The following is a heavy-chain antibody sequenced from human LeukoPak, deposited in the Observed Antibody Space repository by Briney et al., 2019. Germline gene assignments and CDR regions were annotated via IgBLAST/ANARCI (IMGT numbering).Heavy chain of an antibody. V-gene: IGHV4-30-4*08. J-gene: IGHJ3*02. CDR2: IYDSGST. Sequence: SETLSLTCSVSDGSINSGSYYWAWIRQPPGKGLEWIGYIYDSGSTYYNPSLKSRITISVDTSENRFSLKLSSVTATDTAVYYCARDCSGGSCYGAFDIWGQGTMVTVSS. CDR1: DGSINSGSYY. D-gene: IGHD2-15*01. CDR3: ARDCSGGSCYGAFDI.